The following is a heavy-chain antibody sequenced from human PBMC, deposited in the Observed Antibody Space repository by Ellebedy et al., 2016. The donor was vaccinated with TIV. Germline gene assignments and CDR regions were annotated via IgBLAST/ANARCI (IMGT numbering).Heavy chain of an antibody. V-gene: IGHV3-66*01. Sequence: GESLKISCAASGFTVSSVYVSLVRQAPGKGLEWLSVIYSDAATYYADSVKGRFTISRDNSKNTLYLQMNSLSAEDTAVYYCARGFRFGMDVWGQGTTVTVSS. D-gene: IGHD3-10*01. J-gene: IGHJ6*01. CDR2: IYSDAAT. CDR1: GFTVSSVY. CDR3: ARGFRFGMDV.